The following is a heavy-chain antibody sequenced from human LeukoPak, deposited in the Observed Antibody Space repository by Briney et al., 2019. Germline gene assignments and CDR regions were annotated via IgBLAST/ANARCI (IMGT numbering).Heavy chain of an antibody. V-gene: IGHV3-48*03. CDR2: ISTTGSAI. CDR3: ARVQRGIAVALDY. Sequence: PGGSLRLSCAASGFTFSSYEMNWVRQAPGKGLEWVSYISTTGSAIYYADSVKGRFTISRDNVKNLLYLQMNSLRAEDTAVYYCARVQRGIAVALDYGGQGTLATVPS. D-gene: IGHD6-19*01. J-gene: IGHJ4*02. CDR1: GFTFSSYE.